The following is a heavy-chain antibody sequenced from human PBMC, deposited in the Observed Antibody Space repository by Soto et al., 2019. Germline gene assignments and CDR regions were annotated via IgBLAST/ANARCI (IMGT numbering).Heavy chain of an antibody. CDR2: ISSSSSTI. D-gene: IGHD3-22*01. V-gene: IGHV3-48*02. Sequence: GVSLRLSCAASGFTFSSYSMNWVRQAPGKGLEWVSYISSSSSTIYYADSVKGRFTISRDNAKNSLYLQMNSLRDEDTAVYYCARVRGASRHYYDSSGYYDAFDIWGQGTMVTVSS. CDR3: ARVRGASRHYYDSSGYYDAFDI. J-gene: IGHJ3*02. CDR1: GFTFSSYS.